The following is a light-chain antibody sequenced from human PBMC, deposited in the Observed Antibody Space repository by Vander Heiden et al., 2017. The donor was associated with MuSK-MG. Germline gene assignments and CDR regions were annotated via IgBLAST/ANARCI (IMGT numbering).Light chain of an antibody. CDR1: QSISSY. CDR2: ATS. J-gene: IGKJ2*01. CDR3: QQSYNTPRT. Sequence: DIQMTQSPSSLSASVGDRVTITCRASQSISSYLNWYQQKPGKAPKLLIYATSSLQSGVPSRFSGSGSGTDFILTISSLQPEDFATYYCQQSYNTPRTFGQGTKLEIK. V-gene: IGKV1-39*01.